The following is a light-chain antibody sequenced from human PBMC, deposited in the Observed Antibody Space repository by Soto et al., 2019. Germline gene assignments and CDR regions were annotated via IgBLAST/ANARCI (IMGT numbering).Light chain of an antibody. CDR3: QQYGSSPVT. V-gene: IGKV3-20*01. CDR2: GAS. CDR1: QSVSSRY. Sequence: EIVLTQSPGTLSLSPGERATLSCRASQSVSSRYLARYQQKPGQAPRLLIYGASSRATGIPDRFSGSGSGTDFTLTSSRLEPEDFAVYYCQQYGSSPVTFGQGTRLEIK. J-gene: IGKJ5*01.